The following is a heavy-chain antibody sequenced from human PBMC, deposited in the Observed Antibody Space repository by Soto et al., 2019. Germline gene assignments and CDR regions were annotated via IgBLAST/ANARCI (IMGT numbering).Heavy chain of an antibody. J-gene: IGHJ6*02. CDR3: AKDPHSRVILDCCYGMDV. D-gene: IGHD3-22*01. V-gene: IGHV3-23*01. CDR2: ISGSGGST. Sequence: GGSLRLSCAASGFTFSSYAMSWVRQAPGKGLEWVSAISGSGGSTYYADSVKGRFTISRDNTKNTLYLQMNSLRAEDTAVYYCAKDPHSRVILDCCYGMDVWGQGTTVTVSS. CDR1: GFTFSSYA.